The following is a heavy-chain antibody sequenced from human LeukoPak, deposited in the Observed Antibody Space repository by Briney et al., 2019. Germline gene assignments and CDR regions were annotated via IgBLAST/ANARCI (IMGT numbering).Heavy chain of an antibody. J-gene: IGHJ4*02. D-gene: IGHD4-23*01. CDR1: GFASSSYA. CDR3: AKGGNYGGTLTFDY. CDR2: ITGGGGGT. V-gene: IGHV3-23*01. Sequence: PGGSLRLSCAASGFASSSYAMSWVRHPSGKGLEWVSSITGGGGGTYYADSVKGRFTISRDNSKNTLFLQMSSLRAEDTAIYYCAKGGNYGGTLTFDYWGQGTLVTVSS.